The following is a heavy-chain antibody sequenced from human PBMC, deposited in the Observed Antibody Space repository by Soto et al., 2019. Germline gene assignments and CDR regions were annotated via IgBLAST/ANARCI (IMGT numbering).Heavy chain of an antibody. CDR2: ISYDGSNK. CDR1: GFTFSSYA. J-gene: IGHJ6*02. Sequence: GGSLRLSCAASGFTFSSYAMHWVRQAPGKWLEWVAVISYDGSNKYYADSVKGRFTISRDNSKNTLYLQMNSLRAEDTAVYYCARELYDFWSGYYYYYGMDVWGQGXTVTVYS. D-gene: IGHD3-3*01. CDR3: ARELYDFWSGYYYYYGMDV. V-gene: IGHV3-30-3*01.